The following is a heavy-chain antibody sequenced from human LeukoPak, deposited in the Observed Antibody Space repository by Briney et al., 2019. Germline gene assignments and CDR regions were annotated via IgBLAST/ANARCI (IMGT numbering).Heavy chain of an antibody. CDR3: ARDLGVAATDYFDY. Sequence: GASVKVSCKAFGYTFTSNYMHWVRQAPGQGLEWMGWINPNSGGTNYAQKFQGRVTMTRDTSISTAYMELSRLRSDDTAVYYCARDLGVAATDYFDYWGQGTLVTVSS. J-gene: IGHJ4*02. D-gene: IGHD2-15*01. CDR2: INPNSGGT. V-gene: IGHV1-2*02. CDR1: GYTFTSNY.